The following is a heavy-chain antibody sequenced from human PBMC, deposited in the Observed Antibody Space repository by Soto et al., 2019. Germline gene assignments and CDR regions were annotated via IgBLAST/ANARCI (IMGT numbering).Heavy chain of an antibody. CDR1: GFTFSSYG. CDR3: AKDMKDYYFDY. J-gene: IGHJ4*02. Sequence: QVQLVESGGGVVQPGRSLRLSCAASGFTFSSYGMHWVRQAPGKGLEWVAVISYDGSNKYYADSVKGRFTISRDNSKNTLYLQMNSLRAEDTAVYYCAKDMKDYYFDYWGPGTLVTVSS. V-gene: IGHV3-30*18. CDR2: ISYDGSNK. D-gene: IGHD3-16*01.